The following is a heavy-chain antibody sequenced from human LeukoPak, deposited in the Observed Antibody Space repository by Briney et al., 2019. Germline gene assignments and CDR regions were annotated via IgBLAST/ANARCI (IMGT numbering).Heavy chain of an antibody. J-gene: IGHJ4*02. Sequence: PSETLSLTCADYGGSFSGYYWSWIRQPPGKGLEWIGEINHSGGTNYNPSLKSRVTISVDTSKNQFSLKLSSVTAADTAVYYCAREAQYYYDSSGDYNPIDYWGQGTLVTVSS. CDR1: GGSFSGYY. D-gene: IGHD3-22*01. CDR2: INHSGGT. V-gene: IGHV4-34*01. CDR3: AREAQYYYDSSGDYNPIDY.